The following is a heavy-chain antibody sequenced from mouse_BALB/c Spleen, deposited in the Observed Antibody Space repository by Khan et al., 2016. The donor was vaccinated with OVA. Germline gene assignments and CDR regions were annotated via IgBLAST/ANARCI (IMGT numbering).Heavy chain of an antibody. CDR3: AKKRNGYFDY. D-gene: IGHD1-1*02. CDR1: GFSLTNYG. V-gene: IGHV2-2*02. CDR2: IWSGGIT. Sequence: QVQLKQSGPGLVQPSQSLSITCTVSGFSLTNYGVHWVRQSPGKGLEWLGVIWSGGITDYNETFISRLSISKDISKTQVFLNMNSLQANDTAIYYCAKKRNGYFDYWGQGTTLTVSS. J-gene: IGHJ2*01.